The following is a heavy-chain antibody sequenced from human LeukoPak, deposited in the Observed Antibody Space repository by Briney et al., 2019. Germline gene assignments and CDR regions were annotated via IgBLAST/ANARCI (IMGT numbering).Heavy chain of an antibody. CDR3: AREGGLRLGDSTFMS. CDR1: GGSIRSDYY. D-gene: IGHD3-16*01. J-gene: IGHJ1*01. Sequence: SSDTQSLPCTVSGGSIRSDYYWSWIRQYPGKGLEWIGYIYYSGSPYYNPSLKSRVTISLDTSKKEFSLKLRSVTGAGTAVYSGAREGGLRLGDSTFMSWGQGTLVTVSS. V-gene: IGHV4-30-4*02. CDR2: IYYSGSP.